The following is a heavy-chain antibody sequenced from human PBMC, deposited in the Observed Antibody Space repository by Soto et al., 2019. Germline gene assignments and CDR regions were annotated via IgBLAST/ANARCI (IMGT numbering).Heavy chain of an antibody. D-gene: IGHD3-22*01. J-gene: IGHJ3*02. Sequence: ASVKVSCKASGYTFTGYYMHWVRQAPGQGLEWMGWINPNSGGTNYAQKFQGWVTMTRDTSISTAYMELSRLRSDDTAVYYCATGQPITMIVVALNDAFDIWGQGTMVTVSS. CDR3: ATGQPITMIVVALNDAFDI. CDR1: GYTFTGYY. V-gene: IGHV1-2*04. CDR2: INPNSGGT.